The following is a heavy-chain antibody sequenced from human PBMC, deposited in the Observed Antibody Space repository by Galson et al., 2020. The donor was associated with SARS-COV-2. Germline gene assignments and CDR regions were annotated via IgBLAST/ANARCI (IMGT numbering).Heavy chain of an antibody. CDR2: INHSGST. D-gene: IGHD3-10*01. V-gene: IGHV4-34*01. J-gene: IGHJ6*02. CDR3: ARELLWFGEGSMDV. Sequence: SETLSLTCAVYGGSFSGYYWSWIRQPPGKGLEWIGEINHSGSTNYNPSLKSRVTITVDTSKNQFSLKLSSVTAADTAVYYCARELLWFGEGSMDVWGQGTTVTVSS. CDR1: GGSFSGYY.